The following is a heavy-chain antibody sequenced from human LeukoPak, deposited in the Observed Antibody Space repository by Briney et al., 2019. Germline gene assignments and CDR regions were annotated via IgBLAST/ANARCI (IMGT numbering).Heavy chain of an antibody. CDR2: IYYSGST. V-gene: IGHV4-59*01. J-gene: IGHJ4*02. CDR1: GGSISSYY. Sequence: SETLSLTCTVSGGSISSYYWSWIRQPPGKGLEWIGYIYYSGSTNYNPSLKSRVTISVDTSKNQFSLKLSSVTAADTAVYYCARSPLNYYDSSGYYIWGQGTLVTVSS. D-gene: IGHD3-22*01. CDR3: ARSPLNYYDSSGYYI.